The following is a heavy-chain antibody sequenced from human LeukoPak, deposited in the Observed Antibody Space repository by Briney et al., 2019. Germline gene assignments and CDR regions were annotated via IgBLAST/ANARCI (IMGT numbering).Heavy chain of an antibody. CDR1: GDSFSSHY. V-gene: IGHV4-59*11. J-gene: IGHJ3*02. Sequence: PSETLSLTCAVSGDSFSSHYWTWVRQSPGTGLEWIGYISHIGRTNYNPSLKSRVTISIDTSKNQFSLKLRSVTAADTAVYYCARDLVTVTKGFDIWGQGTMVSVSS. CDR3: ARDLVTVTKGFDI. D-gene: IGHD4-17*01. CDR2: ISHIGRT.